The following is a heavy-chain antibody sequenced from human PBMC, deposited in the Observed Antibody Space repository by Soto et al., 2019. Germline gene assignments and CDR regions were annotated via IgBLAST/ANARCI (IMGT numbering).Heavy chain of an antibody. CDR2: ISYDGSNK. V-gene: IGHV3-30*18. J-gene: IGHJ4*02. Sequence: QVQLVESGGGVVQPGRSLRLSCAASGFTFSSYGMHWVRQAPGKGLEWVAVISYDGSNKYYADSVKGRFTISRDNSKNTLYLQMNSLRAEATAVYYCAEGGAGYSYGYCDCWGQGTLVTVSS. CDR1: GFTFSSYG. CDR3: AEGGAGYSYGYCDC. D-gene: IGHD5-18*01.